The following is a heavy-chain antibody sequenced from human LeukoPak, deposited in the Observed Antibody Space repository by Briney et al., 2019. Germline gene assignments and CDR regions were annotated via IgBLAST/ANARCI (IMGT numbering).Heavy chain of an antibody. J-gene: IGHJ4*02. CDR1: GGSFNGYF. Sequence: PSETLSLTCAVYGGSFNGYFWSWIRQPPGKGLEWIGEINHDENTNYNPSLRSRVTISIDTSKNQFSLKLTSVTAADRAVYFCARRERSGSGWLFDSWGRGTLVTVSS. D-gene: IGHD6-19*01. CDR2: INHDENT. CDR3: ARRERSGSGWLFDS. V-gene: IGHV4-34*01.